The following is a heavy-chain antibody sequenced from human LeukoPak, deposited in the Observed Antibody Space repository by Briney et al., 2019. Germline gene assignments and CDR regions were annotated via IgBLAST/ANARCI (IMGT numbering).Heavy chain of an antibody. V-gene: IGHV3-15*01. Sequence: GGSLRLSCAASGFTFSNAWMSWVRQAPGKGLEWVGRIKRKTDGGTTDYAAPVKGRFSISRDDSKNTLYLQMNSLKTEDTAVCYCTTLGAFDYWGLGTLVTVSS. J-gene: IGHJ4*02. CDR2: IKRKTDGGTT. CDR1: GFTFSNAW. CDR3: TTLGAFDY. D-gene: IGHD4/OR15-4a*01.